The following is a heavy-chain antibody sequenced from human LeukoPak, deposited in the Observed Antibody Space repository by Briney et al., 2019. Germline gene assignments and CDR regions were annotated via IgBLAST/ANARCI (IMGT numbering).Heavy chain of an antibody. V-gene: IGHV3-30*02. CDR1: GFTFSTYG. CDR3: AKDRDDAFDI. Sequence: PGGSLRLSCAASGFTFSTYGMHWVRQAPGKGLEWVAFIRYDGSNKYYADSVKGRFTISRDNSKNTLYLQMNSLRAEDTAVYYCAKDRDDAFDIWGQGTMVTVSS. CDR2: IRYDGSNK. J-gene: IGHJ3*02.